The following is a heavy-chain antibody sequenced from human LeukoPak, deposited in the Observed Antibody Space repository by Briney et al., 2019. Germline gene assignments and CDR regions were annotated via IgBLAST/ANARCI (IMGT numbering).Heavy chain of an antibody. V-gene: IGHV4-34*01. Sequence: SQTLSLTCAVYGGSFSGYYWGWIRQPPGKGLEWIGEINHSGSTNYNPSLKGRVTISVDTSKNQFSLKLSSVTAADTAVYYCARVGRYFDWLLTTHYYYYYMDVWGKGTTVTVSS. D-gene: IGHD3-9*01. CDR3: ARVGRYFDWLLTTHYYYYYMDV. CDR1: GGSFSGYY. CDR2: INHSGST. J-gene: IGHJ6*03.